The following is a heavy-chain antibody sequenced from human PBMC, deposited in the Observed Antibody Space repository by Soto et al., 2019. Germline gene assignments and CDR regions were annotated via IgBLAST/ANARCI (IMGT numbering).Heavy chain of an antibody. CDR1: GFTFSSYA. V-gene: IGHV3-23*01. J-gene: IGHJ6*03. CDR2: ISGSGGST. D-gene: IGHD4-17*01. Sequence: GGSLRLSCAASGFTFSSYAMSWVRQAPGKGLEWVSAISGSGGSTYYADSVKGRFTICRDNSKNTLYLQMNSLRAEDTAVYYCAQVGHDSGEHDVYYSSYMDVWGKGAAVTVSS. CDR3: AQVGHDSGEHDVYYSSYMDV.